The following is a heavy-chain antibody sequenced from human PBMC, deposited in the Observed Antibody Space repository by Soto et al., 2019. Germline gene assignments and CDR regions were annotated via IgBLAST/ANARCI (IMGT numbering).Heavy chain of an antibody. Sequence: VQLLESGGGLVQPGGSRRLACEVSGFTFSSYAMSWVRQSPGKGLEWVAVISGTGVSSQYADSVKGRFTISRDNSKNTLTLQMNSLRAEDTAVYYCAKPRLVAGLIKYVDFASWGQGTLVTVSS. V-gene: IGHV3-23*01. CDR3: AKPRLVAGLIKYVDFAS. CDR2: ISGTGVSS. J-gene: IGHJ4*02. CDR1: GFTFSSYA. D-gene: IGHD6-19*01.